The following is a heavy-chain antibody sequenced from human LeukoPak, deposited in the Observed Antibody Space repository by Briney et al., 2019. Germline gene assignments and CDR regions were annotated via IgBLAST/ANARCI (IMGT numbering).Heavy chain of an antibody. CDR3: ALLYGSQTKMYC. CDR1: GFTFSSYN. J-gene: IGHJ4*02. CDR2: ITSGGSTI. D-gene: IGHD6-13*01. Sequence: GGSLRLSCAASGFTFSSYNMNWVRQAPGKGLEWVSYITSGGSTIYYADSVKGRFTISRDNAKNSLYLQMNSLRDEDTAVYYCALLYGSQTKMYCWGQGTLVTVSS. V-gene: IGHV3-48*02.